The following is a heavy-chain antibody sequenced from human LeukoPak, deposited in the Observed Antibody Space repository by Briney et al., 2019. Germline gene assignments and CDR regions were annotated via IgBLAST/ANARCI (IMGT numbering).Heavy chain of an antibody. CDR1: GFSLSNARMG. CDR2: IFSNDEK. CDR3: ARIRSVAMYVFGELYDKGDYNWFDP. Sequence: SGPVLVKPTETLTLTCTVSGFSLSNARMGVSWIRQPPGKALEWLAHIFSNDEKSYSTSLKSRLTISKDTSKSQVVLTMTNMDPVDTATYYCARIRSVAMYVFGELYDKGDYNWFDPWGQGTLVTVSS. D-gene: IGHD3-10*02. J-gene: IGHJ5*02. V-gene: IGHV2-26*01.